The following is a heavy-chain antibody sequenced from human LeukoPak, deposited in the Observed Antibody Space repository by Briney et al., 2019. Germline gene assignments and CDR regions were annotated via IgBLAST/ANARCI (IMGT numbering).Heavy chain of an antibody. J-gene: IGHJ4*02. V-gene: IGHV3-11*04. D-gene: IGHD1-1*01. CDR1: GFTFSDYY. CDR3: ARDLIRLDFDY. CDR2: ISSSSSTI. Sequence: GGSLRLSCAASGFTFSDYYMSWIRQAPGKGLEWVSYISSSSSTIYYADSVKGRFTISRDNAKNSLYLQMNSLRAEGTAVYYCARDLIRLDFDYWGQGTLVTVSS.